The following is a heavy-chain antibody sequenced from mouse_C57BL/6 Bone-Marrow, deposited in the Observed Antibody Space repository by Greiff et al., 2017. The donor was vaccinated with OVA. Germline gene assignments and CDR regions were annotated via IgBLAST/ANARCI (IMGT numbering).Heavy chain of an antibody. V-gene: IGHV3-6*01. J-gene: IGHJ1*03. CDR3: ARAPSVTTVFYWYFDV. CDR2: ISYDGSN. CDR1: GYSITSGYY. D-gene: IGHD1-1*01. Sequence: EVKLQESGPGLVKPSQSLSLTCSVTGYSITSGYYWNWIRQFPGNKLEWMGYISYDGSNNYNPSLKNRISTTRDTSKNQFFLKLNSVTTEDTATYYCARAPSVTTVFYWYFDVWGTGTTVTVSS.